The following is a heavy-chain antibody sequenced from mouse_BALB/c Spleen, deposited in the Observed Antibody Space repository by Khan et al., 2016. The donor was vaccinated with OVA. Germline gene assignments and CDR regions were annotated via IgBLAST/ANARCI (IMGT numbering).Heavy chain of an antibody. J-gene: IGHJ4*01. CDR2: IWAGGSS. CDR1: GFSLTSYA. CDR3: ARLCDHYDAMDY. Sequence: QVQLVESGPGLVAPSQSLSITCAVSGFSLTSYAVYWVRQPPGKGLEWLGVIWAGGSSNYNSALMSRLFITKDKSKCQVFLKMQRMQTKDTDTDDCARLCDHYDAMDYWGQGTSVTVSS. V-gene: IGHV2-9*02.